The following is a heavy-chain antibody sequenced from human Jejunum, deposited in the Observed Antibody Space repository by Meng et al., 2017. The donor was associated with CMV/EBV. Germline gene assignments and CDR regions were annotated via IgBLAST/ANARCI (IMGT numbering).Heavy chain of an antibody. CDR2: INSDGSVT. CDR3: ARDRNNWFDP. V-gene: IGHV3-74*01. J-gene: IGHJ5*02. Sequence: SCAASGFTFSSYWMHWVRQAPGNGLVWVSRINSDGSVTNYADSVKGRFTISRDNAKNTLYLQMNSLRAEDTAVYYCARDRNNWFDPWGQGTLVTVSS. CDR1: GFTFSSYW.